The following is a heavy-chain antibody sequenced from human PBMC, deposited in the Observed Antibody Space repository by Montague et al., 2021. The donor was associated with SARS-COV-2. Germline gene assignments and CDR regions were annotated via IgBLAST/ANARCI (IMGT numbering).Heavy chain of an antibody. V-gene: IGHV4-39*01. J-gene: IGHJ4*02. Sequence: SETLSLTCTVSGGSISSNSYYWGWIRQPPGKGLEWIGSVYYTGGTYYSPSLQSRLIISVDTSKNQFSLRLCSVTVTDTAVYYCARQEDGGYSGYDFFDCWGQGTLVTVSS. D-gene: IGHD5-12*01. CDR2: VYYTGGT. CDR1: GGSISSNSYY. CDR3: ARQEDGGYSGYDFFDC.